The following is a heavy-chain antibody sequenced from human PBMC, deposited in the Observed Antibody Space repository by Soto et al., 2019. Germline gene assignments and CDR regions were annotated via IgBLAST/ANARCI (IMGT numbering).Heavy chain of an antibody. CDR2: ISAYNGNT. Sequence: QVQLVQSGAEVKKPGASVKVSCKASGYTFTSYGISWVRQAPGQGLEWMGWISAYNGNTNYAQTLQGRVTMTKDTRTSKDYMELSGLRSDETAGYYFAREGGYYILHGYTPFDYRGQGTLVTVSS. CDR1: GYTFTSYG. J-gene: IGHJ4*02. D-gene: IGHD3-9*01. CDR3: AREGGYYILHGYTPFDY. V-gene: IGHV1-18*01.